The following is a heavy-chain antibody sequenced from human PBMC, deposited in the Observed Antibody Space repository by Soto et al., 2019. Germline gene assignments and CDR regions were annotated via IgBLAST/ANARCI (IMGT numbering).Heavy chain of an antibody. V-gene: IGHV1-3*01. CDR3: ARGSSSWENYYFYGFDV. CDR1: GYRFSNHG. Sequence: XSVKVSCNASGYRFSNHGIHWGRQAPGQRPEWMGWISAGNGQTKYSQRFQGRVTITRDTSASTADMDLSSLTSEDTGVYYCARGSSSWENYYFYGFDVWGQGTTVTVSS. J-gene: IGHJ6*02. CDR2: ISAGNGQT. D-gene: IGHD6-13*01.